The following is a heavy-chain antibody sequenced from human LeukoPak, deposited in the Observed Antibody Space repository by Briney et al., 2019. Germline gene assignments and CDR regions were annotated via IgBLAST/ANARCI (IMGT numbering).Heavy chain of an antibody. Sequence: GGSLRLSCAASGFTFSSYWMHWVRQAPGKGLVWVSRINSDGSSTSYADSVKGRFTISRDNAKNTLYLQMNSLRAEGTAVYYCARDLEYCSSTSCQYYFDYWGQGTLVTVSS. J-gene: IGHJ4*02. D-gene: IGHD2-2*01. CDR3: ARDLEYCSSTSCQYYFDY. CDR2: INSDGSST. CDR1: GFTFSSYW. V-gene: IGHV3-74*01.